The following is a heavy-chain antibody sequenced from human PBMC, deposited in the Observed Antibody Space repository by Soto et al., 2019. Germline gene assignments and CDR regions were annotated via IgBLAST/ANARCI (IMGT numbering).Heavy chain of an antibody. CDR2: VNPNSGDT. D-gene: IGHD3-3*01. Sequence: VKVSCKASGYTFNDYYIHWVRQAPGQGIEWMGWVNPNSGDTNYAQKFHGWVTMTRDTYITTAYIALSRLTSDDTAVYFCARDSRGGYYYYGMDVWGQGTTVNVSS. CDR3: ARDSRGGYYYYGMDV. CDR1: GYTFNDYY. J-gene: IGHJ6*02. V-gene: IGHV1-2*04.